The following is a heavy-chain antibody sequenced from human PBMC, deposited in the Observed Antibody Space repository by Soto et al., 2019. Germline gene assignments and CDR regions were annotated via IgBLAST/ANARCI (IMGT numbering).Heavy chain of an antibody. CDR1: GGSISSCGYS. Sequence: PSETLSLTCAVSGGSISSCGYSWSWIRQPPGKGLEWIGYIYHSGSTYYNPSLKSRVTISVDRSKNQFSLKLSSVTAADTAVYYCARAPTMTLNRKNAFDIWGQGTMVT. J-gene: IGHJ3*02. CDR2: IYHSGST. D-gene: IGHD3-22*01. CDR3: ARAPTMTLNRKNAFDI. V-gene: IGHV4-30-2*01.